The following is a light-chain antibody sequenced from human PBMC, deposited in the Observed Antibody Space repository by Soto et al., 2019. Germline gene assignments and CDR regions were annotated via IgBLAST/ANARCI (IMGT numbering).Light chain of an antibody. CDR3: AAWDDSLSGFYV. J-gene: IGLJ1*01. V-gene: IGLV1-47*01. CDR1: SSNIGSNY. Sequence: QSALTQPPSASGTPGQRVTISCSGSSSNIGSNYVYWYQQLPGTAPKLLIYRNNQRPSGVPDRFSGSKSGTSASLAISGPRSEDEADYYCAAWDDSLSGFYVLGTGTKATV. CDR2: RNN.